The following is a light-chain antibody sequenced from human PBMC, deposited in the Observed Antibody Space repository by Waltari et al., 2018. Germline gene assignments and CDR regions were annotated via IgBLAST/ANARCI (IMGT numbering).Light chain of an antibody. CDR3: ASYPSTSIHVL. CDR2: DFT. CDR1: SSDVGCYNY. V-gene: IGLV2-14*03. J-gene: IGLJ2*01. Sequence: QSALTQPASVSGSPGQSITIPCTGTSSDVGCYNYVSWYQHPPGKAPKLLIFDFTQRPSGVSDRFSGSKSGNTASLTISGLQAEDEADYYCASYPSTSIHVLFGGGTKLTVL.